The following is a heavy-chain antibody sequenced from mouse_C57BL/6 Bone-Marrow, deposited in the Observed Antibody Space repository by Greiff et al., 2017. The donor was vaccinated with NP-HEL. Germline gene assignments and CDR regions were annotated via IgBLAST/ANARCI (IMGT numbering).Heavy chain of an antibody. CDR2: IDPENGDT. CDR1: GFNIKDDY. V-gene: IGHV14-4*01. J-gene: IGHJ2*01. CDR3: TTGLGRLYFDY. D-gene: IGHD4-1*01. Sequence: VQLQQSGAELVRPGASVKLSCTASGFNIKDDYMHWVKQRPEQGLEWIGWIDPENGDTEYASKFQGKATITADTSSNTAYLQLSSLTSEDTAVYYCTTGLGRLYFDYWGQGTTLTVSS.